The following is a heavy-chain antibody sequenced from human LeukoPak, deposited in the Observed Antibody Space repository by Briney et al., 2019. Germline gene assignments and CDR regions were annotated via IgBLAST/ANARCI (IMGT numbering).Heavy chain of an antibody. V-gene: IGHV1-18*01. CDR1: GYTFTHHG. CDR2: ISGYNGDT. J-gene: IGHJ4*02. D-gene: IGHD6-19*01. Sequence: ASVKVSCKASGYTFTHHGITWVRQAPGQGLEWMGWISGYNGDTHVAQNFRGRITMTTDTATSTAYMELRSLTSDDTAVYYCARDPTNTSGRYAHFDYWGQGTLVTVSS. CDR3: ARDPTNTSGRYAHFDY.